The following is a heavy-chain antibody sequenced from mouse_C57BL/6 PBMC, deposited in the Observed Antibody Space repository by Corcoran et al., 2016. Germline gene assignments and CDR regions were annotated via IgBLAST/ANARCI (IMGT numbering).Heavy chain of an antibody. CDR3: ARHEAPDYGSSFRAMDY. CDR1: GYTFTECT. J-gene: IGHJ4*01. Sequence: QVQLQQSGAELVKPGASVKLSCKASGYTFTECTIHWVKQRSGQGLEWIGWFYPGSGSIKYNEKFKDKATLTADKSSSTVYMELSRLTSEDSAVYFCARHEAPDYGSSFRAMDYWGQGTSVTVSS. V-gene: IGHV1-62-2*01. D-gene: IGHD1-1*01. CDR2: FYPGSGSI.